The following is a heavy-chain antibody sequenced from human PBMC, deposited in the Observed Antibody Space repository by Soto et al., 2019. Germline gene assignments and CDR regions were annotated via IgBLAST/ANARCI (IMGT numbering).Heavy chain of an antibody. V-gene: IGHV1-8*01. D-gene: IGHD3-3*01. CDR1: GYTFTSYD. J-gene: IGHJ6*02. CDR3: AREGQFPYYDFWSGYYPLRDYYYGMDV. CDR2: MNPNSGNT. Sequence: GASVKVSCKASGYTFTSYDINWVRQATGQGLEWMGWMNPNSGNTGYAQKFQGRVTMTRNTSISTAYMELSSLRSEDTAVYYCAREGQFPYYDFWSGYYPLRDYYYGMDVWGQGTTVTV.